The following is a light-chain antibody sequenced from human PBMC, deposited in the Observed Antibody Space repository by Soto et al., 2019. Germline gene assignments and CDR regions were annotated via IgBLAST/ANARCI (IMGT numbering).Light chain of an antibody. CDR3: SSYAGSNNYV. Sequence: QSALTQPPSASGSPGQSVTISCTGTSSDVGGYHYVSWYQQHPGKAPKLMLYEVSKRPSGVPDRFSGYKSGNTASLTVSGLQAEDEADYYCSSYAGSNNYVFGTGTKVTVL. J-gene: IGLJ1*01. CDR2: EVS. CDR1: SSDVGGYHY. V-gene: IGLV2-8*01.